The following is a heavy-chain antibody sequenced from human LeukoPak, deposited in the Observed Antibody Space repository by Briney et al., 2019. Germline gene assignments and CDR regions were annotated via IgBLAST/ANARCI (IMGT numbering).Heavy chain of an antibody. CDR1: GYTFTGYF. CDR3: ARGRTIFGVITHLFDF. J-gene: IGHJ4*02. D-gene: IGHD3-3*01. V-gene: IGHV1-2*06. Sequence: ASVKVSCKASGYTFTGYFLHWVLQAPGPGLEWMGRVNPNRGGTNYAQKFQGRVTMTRDTSISTAYMELSRLRSDDTSVYYCARGRTIFGVITHLFDFWGQGTLVTVSS. CDR2: VNPNRGGT.